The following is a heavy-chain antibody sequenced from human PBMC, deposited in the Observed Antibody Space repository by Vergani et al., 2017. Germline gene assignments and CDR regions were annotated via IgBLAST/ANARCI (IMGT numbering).Heavy chain of an antibody. Sequence: QVQLQESGPGLVKPSETLSLTCTVSGGSISSYYWSWIRQPPGKGLEWIGYIYYSGSTNYNPSLKSRVTISVDTSKNQFSLKLSSVTAADTAVYYCASPAGNYYYYMDVWGKGTTVTVSS. CDR3: ASPAGNYYYYMDV. D-gene: IGHD1-26*01. CDR1: GGSISSYY. J-gene: IGHJ6*03. CDR2: IYYSGST. V-gene: IGHV4-59*12.